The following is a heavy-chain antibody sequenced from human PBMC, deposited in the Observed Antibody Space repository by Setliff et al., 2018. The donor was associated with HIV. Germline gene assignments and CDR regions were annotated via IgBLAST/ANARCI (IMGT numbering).Heavy chain of an antibody. D-gene: IGHD3-22*01. CDR3: ARDRCYYSSVGYYCNLGVFDV. Sequence: PGGSLRLSCGASGFISSNYAVHWVRQAPGKGLEWVALISSDGSKKDYVDSVKGRFTIFRDKNTLYLQMNSLEPEDTAVYYCARDRCYYSSVGYYCNLGVFDVWGQGTVVTVSS. CDR1: GFISSNYA. CDR2: ISSDGSKK. V-gene: IGHV3-30*04. J-gene: IGHJ3*01.